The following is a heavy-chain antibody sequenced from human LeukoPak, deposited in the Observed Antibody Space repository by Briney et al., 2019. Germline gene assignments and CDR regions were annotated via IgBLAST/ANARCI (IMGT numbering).Heavy chain of an antibody. D-gene: IGHD5-12*01. CDR3: ARDRRLSGYHFN. Sequence: GGSLRLSCAASGFTFSIYSMNWARQAPGKGLEWVSYISSSSSTIYYEDSVKGRFTISRDNAKNSLYPQMNRLRAEDTAVYYCARDRRLSGYHFNWGQGTLVTVSS. CDR2: ISSSSSTI. CDR1: GFTFSIYS. V-gene: IGHV3-48*04. J-gene: IGHJ4*02.